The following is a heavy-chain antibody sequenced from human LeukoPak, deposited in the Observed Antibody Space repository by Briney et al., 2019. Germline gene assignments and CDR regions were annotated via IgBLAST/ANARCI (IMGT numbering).Heavy chain of an antibody. CDR1: GYSISSGYY. V-gene: IGHV4-38-2*02. Sequence: SETLSLTCTVSGYSISSGYYWGWIRQPPGKGLEWIGSIYHSGSTYYNPSLTSRVTISIDTSKNQFSLKLRSVTAADTAVFYCARSYYYDSGGYLSNAFDIWVQGTMVTVSS. D-gene: IGHD3-22*01. CDR3: ARSYYYDSGGYLSNAFDI. J-gene: IGHJ3*02. CDR2: IYHSGST.